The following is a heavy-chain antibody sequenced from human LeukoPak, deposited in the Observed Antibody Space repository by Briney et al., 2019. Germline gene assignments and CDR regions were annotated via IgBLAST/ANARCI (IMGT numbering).Heavy chain of an antibody. CDR1: GGSFSGYY. V-gene: IGHV4-34*01. CDR2: INPSGST. CDR3: VRGSRVHCGGDCYYY. D-gene: IGHD2-21*02. Sequence: SETLSLTCTVFGGSFSGYYWSWIRQPPGKGLEWIGEINPSGSTNYNPSLKTRVTISTDTSKNHFSLNLNSVTAADTGVYYCVRGSRVHCGGDCYYYWGQGTLVTVSS. J-gene: IGHJ4*02.